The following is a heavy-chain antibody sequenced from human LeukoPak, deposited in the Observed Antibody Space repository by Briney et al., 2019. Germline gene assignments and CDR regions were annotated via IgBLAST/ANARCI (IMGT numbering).Heavy chain of an antibody. D-gene: IGHD3-10*01. CDR3: ARQEDLVRFGDLLRAFDY. Sequence: GGSLKISCKVSGYTFTTYWIGWVRQMPGKGLEWMGIIYPVDSDTRYSPSFQGQVTISADKSINTAYLQWSSLQASDTAMYYCARQEDLVRFGDLLRAFDYWGQGTLVTVSS. J-gene: IGHJ4*02. CDR2: IYPVDSDT. V-gene: IGHV5-51*01. CDR1: GYTFTTYW.